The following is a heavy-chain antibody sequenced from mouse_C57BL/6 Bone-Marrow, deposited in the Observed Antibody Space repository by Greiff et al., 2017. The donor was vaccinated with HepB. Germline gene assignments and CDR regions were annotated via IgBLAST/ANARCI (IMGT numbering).Heavy chain of an antibody. CDR2: ISSGGSYT. Sequence: VQLKESGGDLVKPGGSLNLSCAASGFTFSSYGMSWVRQTPDKRLEWVATISSGGSYTYYPDSVKGRFTISRDNAKNTLYLQMSSLKSEDTAMYYCARDGREFAYWGQGTLVTVSA. CDR1: GFTFSSYG. CDR3: ARDGREFAY. D-gene: IGHD1-1*01. J-gene: IGHJ3*01. V-gene: IGHV5-6*01.